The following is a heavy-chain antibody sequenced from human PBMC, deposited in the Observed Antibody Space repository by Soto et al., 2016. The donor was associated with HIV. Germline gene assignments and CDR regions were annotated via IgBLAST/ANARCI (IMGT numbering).Heavy chain of an antibody. CDR3: ARGLIVGAAGRFLD. Sequence: EAQLLDSGGGLVQPGGSLRLSCAASGFTFSIHAMTWVRQAPGKGLEWVSTISASGGDTYYADSVKGRFIISRDNSDKTLYLQMNSLRAVDTAIYYCARGLIVGAAGRFLDWGQGTLVTVSS. V-gene: IGHV3-23*01. J-gene: IGHJ4*02. CDR1: GFTFSIHA. CDR2: ISASGGDT. D-gene: IGHD1-26*01.